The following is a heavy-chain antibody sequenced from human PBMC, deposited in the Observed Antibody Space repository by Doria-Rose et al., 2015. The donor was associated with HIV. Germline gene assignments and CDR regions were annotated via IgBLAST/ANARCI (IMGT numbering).Heavy chain of an antibody. CDR3: ARGDYDFWIDNQYNWFDP. Sequence: QPGGSLRLSCAASGFTFSSYGMHWVRQAPGKGLEWVAVIWYDGSNKYYADSVKGRFTISRDNSKNTLYLQMNSLRAEDTAVYYCARGDYDFWIDNQYNWFDPWGQGTLVTVSS. V-gene: IGHV3-33*01. D-gene: IGHD3-3*01. CDR2: IWYDGSNK. J-gene: IGHJ5*02. CDR1: GFTFSSYG.